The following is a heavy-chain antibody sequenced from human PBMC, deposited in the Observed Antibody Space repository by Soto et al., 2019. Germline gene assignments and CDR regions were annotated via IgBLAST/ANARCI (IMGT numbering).Heavy chain of an antibody. CDR1: GFTFSSYA. D-gene: IGHD3-22*01. CDR3: ARDRSGRVVVEGLHYNWFDP. J-gene: IGHJ5*02. CDR2: ISYDGSNK. Sequence: QVQLVESGGGVVQPGRSLRLSCAASGFTFSSYAMHWVRQAPGKGLEWVAVISYDGSNKYYADSVKGRFTISRDNSKNPRYLQMNSLRAEDTAVYYCARDRSGRVVVEGLHYNWFDPWGQGTLVTVSS. V-gene: IGHV3-30-3*01.